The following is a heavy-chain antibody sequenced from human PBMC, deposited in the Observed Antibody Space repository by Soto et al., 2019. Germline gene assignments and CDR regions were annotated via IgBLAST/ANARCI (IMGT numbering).Heavy chain of an antibody. D-gene: IGHD2-21*01. CDR3: ATALIAKYGMDV. J-gene: IGHJ6*04. Sequence: EVQLVESGGGLVQPWGSLSLSCAASGFTVSGNYVTWVRQAPGKGLEWVSVIYTDDNIYYADSVTGRLTISRDNSKNTLYLQMNRLRVEDTVVYYCATALIAKYGMDVWGKGTTVTVSS. CDR1: GFTVSGNY. CDR2: IYTDDNI. V-gene: IGHV3-53*01.